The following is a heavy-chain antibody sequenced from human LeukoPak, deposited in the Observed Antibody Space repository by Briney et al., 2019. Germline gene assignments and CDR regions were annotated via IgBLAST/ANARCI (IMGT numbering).Heavy chain of an antibody. CDR3: ARWGRSYCSSTSCYVWFAFDI. V-gene: IGHV1-8*01. Sequence: ASVKVSCKASGYTFTSYDINWVRQATGQGLEWMGWMNPNSGNTGYAQKFQGRVTMTRNTSISTAYMELSRLRSDDTAVYYCARWGRSYCSSTSCYVWFAFDIWGQGTMVTVSS. D-gene: IGHD2-2*01. J-gene: IGHJ3*02. CDR1: GYTFTSYD. CDR2: MNPNSGNT.